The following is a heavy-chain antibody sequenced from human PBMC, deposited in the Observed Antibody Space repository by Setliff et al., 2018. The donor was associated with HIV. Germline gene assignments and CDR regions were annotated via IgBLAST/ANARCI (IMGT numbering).Heavy chain of an antibody. CDR3: ARDSGPYEDYIWGTYRPIYFQY. Sequence: GESLTISCAASGFAFSDYSINWVRQPPGKGLEWVSSISSGSGFIYYADSVKGRFTISRDHAKNSVFLQMDSLRAEDTAVYYCARDSGPYEDYIWGTYRPIYFQYWGRGTLVTVSS. J-gene: IGHJ1*01. CDR2: ISSGSGFI. V-gene: IGHV3-21*01. CDR1: GFAFSDYS. D-gene: IGHD3-16*02.